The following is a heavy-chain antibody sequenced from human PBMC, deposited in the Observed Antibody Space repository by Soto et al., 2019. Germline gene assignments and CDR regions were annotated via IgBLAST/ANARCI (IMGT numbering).Heavy chain of an antibody. CDR1: WDSISRGGYS. Sequence: TLSLTCAVSWDSISRGGYSWTLIRQPPGKALEWIGNIYDSGSTSYNPSLKSRVTISVDRSKNQFSLKLTSVTAADTAVYFCARGSSSYYDYGMDVWGQGTTVTVSS. D-gene: IGHD6-6*01. CDR2: IYDSGST. J-gene: IGHJ6*02. V-gene: IGHV4-30-2*01. CDR3: ARGSSSYYDYGMDV.